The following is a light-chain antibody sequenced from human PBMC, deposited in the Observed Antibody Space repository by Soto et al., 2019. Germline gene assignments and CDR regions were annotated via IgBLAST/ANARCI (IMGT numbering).Light chain of an antibody. CDR3: QQYGSSPLT. CDR1: QSIGSSY. V-gene: IGKV3-20*01. J-gene: IGKJ4*01. CDR2: GIS. Sequence: DIMLTQSPGTLSLSPGERATLSCRASQSIGSSYFGWYQQKPGQAPRLLIFGISSRATGIPDRFSGSGSGTDFTLTSSRLEPEDFAVYYCQQYGSSPLTFGGGTKVEIK.